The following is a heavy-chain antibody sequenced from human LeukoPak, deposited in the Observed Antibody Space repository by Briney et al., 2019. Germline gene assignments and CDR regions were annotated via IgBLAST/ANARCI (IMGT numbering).Heavy chain of an antibody. CDR3: ARSYYYDSSGYHDAFDI. Sequence: SETLSLTCTVSGGSISSSSYYWGWIRQPPGKGLEWIGSIYYSGSTYYNPSLKSRVTISVDTSKNQFSLRLSSVTAADTAVYYCARSYYYDSSGYHDAFDIWGQGTMLTVSS. V-gene: IGHV4-39*07. J-gene: IGHJ3*02. CDR1: GGSISSSSYY. CDR2: IYYSGST. D-gene: IGHD3-22*01.